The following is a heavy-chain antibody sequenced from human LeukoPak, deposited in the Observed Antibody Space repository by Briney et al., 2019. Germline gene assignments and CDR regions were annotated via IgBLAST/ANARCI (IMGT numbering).Heavy chain of an antibody. Sequence: ASVKVSCKASGYTFTSYGISWVRQAPGQGLEWMGWISAYNGNTNYAQKLQGRVTMTTDTSTSTAYMEVRSLRSDDTAVYYCARDHTIFGLVPSDFWGQGTLVTVSS. CDR3: ARDHTIFGLVPSDF. J-gene: IGHJ4*02. V-gene: IGHV1-18*01. CDR1: GYTFTSYG. CDR2: ISAYNGNT. D-gene: IGHD3-3*01.